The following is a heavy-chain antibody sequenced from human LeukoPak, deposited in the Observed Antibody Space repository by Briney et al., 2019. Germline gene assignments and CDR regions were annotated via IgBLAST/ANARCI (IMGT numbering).Heavy chain of an antibody. CDR3: ARDVVRIKPKPLLSHYYMDV. D-gene: IGHD2-2*01. V-gene: IGHV4-39*07. Sequence: KSSETLSLTCTVSGGSISSSSYYWGWIRQPPGKGLEWIGSIYYSGSTYYNPSLKSRVTISVDTSKNQFSLKLSSVTAADTAVYYCARDVVRIKPKPLLSHYYMDVWGKGTTVTISS. CDR1: GGSISSSSYY. CDR2: IYYSGST. J-gene: IGHJ6*03.